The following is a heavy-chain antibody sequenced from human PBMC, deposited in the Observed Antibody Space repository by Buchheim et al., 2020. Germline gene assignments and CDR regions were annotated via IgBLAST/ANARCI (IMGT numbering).Heavy chain of an antibody. J-gene: IGHJ6*02. CDR2: IYYSGST. D-gene: IGHD2-21*01. V-gene: IGHV4-59*01. CDR1: GGSISSYY. Sequence: QVQLQESGPGLVKPSESLSLTCTVSGGSISSYYWRWIRQPPGKGLEWIGYIYYSGSTNYNPSLKSRVTISVNTSKNQFFLKLSSVTAADTAVYYCARVPLRDGDLMDVWGQGTT. CDR3: ARVPLRDGDLMDV.